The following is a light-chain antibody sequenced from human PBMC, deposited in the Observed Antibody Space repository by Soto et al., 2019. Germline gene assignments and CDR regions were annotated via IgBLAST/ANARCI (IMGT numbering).Light chain of an antibody. CDR2: MVS. Sequence: DVVMTQSPLSLSFTLGQPSSISCRSSRSLIYEDGDAYLNWFHQRPGRSPRRLIYMVSKRDSGVPDRFSGSGSGTDFTLKISRVEAEDVGVYYCMQRIEFPLTFGGGTKVDIK. V-gene: IGKV2-30*01. CDR1: RSLIYEDGDAY. J-gene: IGKJ4*01. CDR3: MQRIEFPLT.